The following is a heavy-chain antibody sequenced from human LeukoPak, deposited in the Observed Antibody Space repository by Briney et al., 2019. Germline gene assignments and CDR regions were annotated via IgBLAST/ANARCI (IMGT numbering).Heavy chain of an antibody. CDR1: GFTFSNYA. D-gene: IGHD6-19*01. J-gene: IGHJ4*02. CDR2: ISGSGGST. CDR3: AKAGIAVPATPEY. Sequence: GGSLRLSCAASGFTFSNYAMSWVRQAPGKGLEWVSVISGSGGSTDYADSVKGRFIISRDNSKNTLYLQMNSLRAEDTAIYYCAKAGIAVPATPEYCGQGTQVTVSS. V-gene: IGHV3-23*01.